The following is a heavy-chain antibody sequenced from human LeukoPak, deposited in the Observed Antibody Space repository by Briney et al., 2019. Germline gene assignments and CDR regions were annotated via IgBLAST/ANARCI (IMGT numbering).Heavy chain of an antibody. CDR1: GYTFTGYY. J-gene: IGHJ4*02. CDR3: ARESAILYYDSSGYSSY. D-gene: IGHD3-22*01. V-gene: IGHV1-2*02. Sequence: GASVKVSCKASGYTFTGYYMHWVRQAPGQGLEXXXXINPNSGGTNYAQKFQGRVTMTRDTSISTAYMELSRLRSDDTAVYYCARESAILYYDSSGYSSYWGQGTLVTVSS. CDR2: INPNSGGT.